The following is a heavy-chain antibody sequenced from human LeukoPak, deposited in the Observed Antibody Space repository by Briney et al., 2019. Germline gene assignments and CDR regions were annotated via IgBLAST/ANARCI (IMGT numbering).Heavy chain of an antibody. CDR2: ISSSGSTI. V-gene: IGHV3-48*03. CDR1: GFTFSSYE. Sequence: GGSLRLSCAASGFTFSSYEMNWVRQAPGKGLEWVSYISSSGSTIYYADSVKGRFTISRDNAKNSLYLQMNSLRAEDTAVYYCARSYGDYGPFDYWGQGTLVTVSS. CDR3: ARSYGDYGPFDY. J-gene: IGHJ4*02. D-gene: IGHD4-17*01.